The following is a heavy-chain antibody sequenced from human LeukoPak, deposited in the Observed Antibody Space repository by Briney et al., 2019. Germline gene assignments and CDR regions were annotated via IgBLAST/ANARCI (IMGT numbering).Heavy chain of an antibody. J-gene: IGHJ4*02. CDR2: IDWDGDK. CDR3: ARIRAYYYFDY. V-gene: IGHV2-70*11. D-gene: IGHD2-21*01. Sequence: TLSLTCSVSGGSVSNYYWSWIRQPPGKALEWLARIDWDGDKYYTTSLKTRLTVSKDTSKNQVVLTMTNMDPMDTATYYCARIRAYYYFDYWGQGILVTVSS. CDR1: GGSVSNYY.